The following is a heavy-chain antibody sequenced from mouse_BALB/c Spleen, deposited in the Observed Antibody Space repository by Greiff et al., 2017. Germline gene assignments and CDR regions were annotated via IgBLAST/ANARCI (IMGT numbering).Heavy chain of an antibody. CDR1: GFNIKDYY. CDR2: IDPENGDT. J-gene: IGHJ4*01. V-gene: IGHV14-4*02. Sequence: EVQLQESGAELVRSGASVKLSCTASGFNIKDYYMHWVKQRPEQGLEWIGWIDPENGDTEYAPKFQGKATMTADTSSNTAYLQLSSLTSEDTAVYYCNAIGRRAMDYWGQGTSVTVSS. CDR3: NAIGRRAMDY. D-gene: IGHD3-1*01.